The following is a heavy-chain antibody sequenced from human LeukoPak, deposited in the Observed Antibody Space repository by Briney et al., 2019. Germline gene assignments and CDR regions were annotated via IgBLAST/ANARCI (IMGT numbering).Heavy chain of an antibody. V-gene: IGHV3-74*01. CDR1: GFTFSDYW. J-gene: IGHJ3*02. CDR3: ATPGLYINRVRIAFHI. Sequence: GGALRLSCAASGFTFSDYWMHWVRQAPGKGLVWVSRINSDASSTNYADSVKGRFTISRDNAKNTLYLQMNSLRAEDTAVYYCATPGLYINRVRIAFHIWDQGTMVTVSS. CDR2: INSDASST. D-gene: IGHD2/OR15-2a*01.